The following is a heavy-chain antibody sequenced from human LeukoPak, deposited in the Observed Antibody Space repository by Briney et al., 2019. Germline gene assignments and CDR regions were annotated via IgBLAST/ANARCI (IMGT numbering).Heavy chain of an antibody. CDR3: ARAPAGTLDF. J-gene: IGHJ4*02. Sequence: ASVKVSCKASGFTFTNYHMHWVRQAPGQGLEWVGLIRGTGDSPDYAQKFQGRVTVTCDTSTSTAYLELWSLKLEDTAVYYCARAPAGTLDFWGQGTLVTVSS. CDR2: IRGTGDSP. V-gene: IGHV1-46*01. D-gene: IGHD6-13*01. CDR1: GFTFTNYH.